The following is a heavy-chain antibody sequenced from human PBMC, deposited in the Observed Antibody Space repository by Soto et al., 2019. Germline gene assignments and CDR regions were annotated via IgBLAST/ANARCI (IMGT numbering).Heavy chain of an antibody. CDR3: ARDSSPIAAAGSDY. D-gene: IGHD6-13*01. CDR1: GFTFSSYG. J-gene: IGHJ4*02. V-gene: IGHV3-33*01. Sequence: SCAASGFTFSSYGMHWVRQAPGKGLEWVAVIWYDGSNKYYADSVKGRFTISRDNSKNTLYLQMNSLRAEDTAVYYCARDSSPIAAAGSDYWGQGTLVTVSS. CDR2: IWYDGSNK.